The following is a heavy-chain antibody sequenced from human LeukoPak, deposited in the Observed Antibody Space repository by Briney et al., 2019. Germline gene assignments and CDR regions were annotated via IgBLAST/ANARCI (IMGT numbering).Heavy chain of an antibody. CDR2: IYHSGST. V-gene: IGHV4-30-2*01. CDR1: GGSISSGGYS. D-gene: IGHD3-10*01. Sequence: SQTLSLTCAVSGGSISSGGYSWSWIRQPPGKGLEWIGYIYHSGSTYYNPSLKSRVTISVDRSKNQFSLKLSSVTAADTAVYYCARIITLAFDIWGQGTMVTVSS. J-gene: IGHJ3*02. CDR3: ARIITLAFDI.